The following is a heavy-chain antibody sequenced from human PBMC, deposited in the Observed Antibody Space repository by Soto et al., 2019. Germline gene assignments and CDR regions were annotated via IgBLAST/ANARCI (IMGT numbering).Heavy chain of an antibody. CDR2: IYYSGST. J-gene: IGHJ5*02. D-gene: IGHD4-17*01. V-gene: IGHV4-59*01. Sequence: SETLSITCTVSGGSISSYYWSWIRQPPRKGLEWIGYIYYSGSTNYNPSLKSRVTISVDTSKNQFSLKLSSVTAADTAVYYCARDYGDYFDPWGQGTLVTVSS. CDR3: ARDYGDYFDP. CDR1: GGSISSYY.